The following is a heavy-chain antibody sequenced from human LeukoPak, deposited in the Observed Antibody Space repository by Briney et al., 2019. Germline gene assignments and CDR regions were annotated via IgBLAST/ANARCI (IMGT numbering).Heavy chain of an antibody. Sequence: SETLSLTCAVYGGSFSGYYWSWIRQPPGKGLEWIGEINHSGSTNYNPSLKSRVTISVDTSKNQFSLKLSSVTAADTAVYSCARASGSSWYERRLHAYYYYMDVWGKGTTVTVSS. J-gene: IGHJ6*03. V-gene: IGHV4-34*01. CDR1: GGSFSGYY. CDR3: ARASGSSWYERRLHAYYYYMDV. CDR2: INHSGST. D-gene: IGHD6-13*01.